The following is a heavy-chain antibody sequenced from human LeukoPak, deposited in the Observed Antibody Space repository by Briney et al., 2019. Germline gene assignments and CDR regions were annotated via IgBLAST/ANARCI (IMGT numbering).Heavy chain of an antibody. Sequence: PGGSLRLSCAASGFTFSSYEMNWVRQAPGKGLEWVSLIYISGITKYADSVQGRFTISRDDSTLYLQMNSLRAEDTAVYYCAKRSPPYWGQGTLVTVSS. CDR2: IYISGIT. J-gene: IGHJ4*02. CDR1: GFTFSSYE. CDR3: AKRSPPY. D-gene: IGHD3-10*01. V-gene: IGHV3-66*04.